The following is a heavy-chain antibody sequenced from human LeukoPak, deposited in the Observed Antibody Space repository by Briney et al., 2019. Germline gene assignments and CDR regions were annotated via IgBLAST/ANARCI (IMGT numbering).Heavy chain of an antibody. CDR3: AKQLTTRWYYYYGMDV. CDR2: ISGSGGST. D-gene: IGHD4-11*01. V-gene: IGHV3-23*01. Sequence: PGGSLRLSCAASGFTFSSYAMSWVRQAPGKGLERVSAISGSGGSTYYADSVKGRFTISRDNSKNTLYLQMNSLRAEDTAVYHCAKQLTTRWYYYYGMDVWGQGTTVTVSS. CDR1: GFTFSSYA. J-gene: IGHJ6*02.